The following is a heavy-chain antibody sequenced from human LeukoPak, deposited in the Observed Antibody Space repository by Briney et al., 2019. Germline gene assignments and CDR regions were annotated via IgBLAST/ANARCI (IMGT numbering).Heavy chain of an antibody. Sequence: SETLSLTCTVSGFSISSGHYWGWTRQPPGKGLEWIASFSHSGTTFYNPSLKSRVTISVDTSKNQFSLTVTSVTAADTAVYYCSRGQSISAVAVWGQGTLVTVSS. V-gene: IGHV4-38-2*02. CDR3: SRGQSISAVAV. CDR1: GFSISSGHY. CDR2: FSHSGTT. D-gene: IGHD6-13*01. J-gene: IGHJ4*02.